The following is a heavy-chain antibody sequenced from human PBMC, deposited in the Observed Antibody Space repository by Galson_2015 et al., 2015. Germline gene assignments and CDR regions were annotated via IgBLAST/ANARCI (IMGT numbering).Heavy chain of an antibody. CDR2: IYYSGST. D-gene: IGHD5-12*01. Sequence: SETLSLTCTVSGGSISSHYWSWIRQPPGKGLEWIGYIYYSGSTNYNPSLKSRVTISVDTSKNQFSLKVSSVTAADTAVYYCAGGGSSGYDLSWFDPWGQGTPVTVSS. CDR1: GGSISSHY. CDR3: AGGGSSGYDLSWFDP. V-gene: IGHV4-59*11. J-gene: IGHJ5*02.